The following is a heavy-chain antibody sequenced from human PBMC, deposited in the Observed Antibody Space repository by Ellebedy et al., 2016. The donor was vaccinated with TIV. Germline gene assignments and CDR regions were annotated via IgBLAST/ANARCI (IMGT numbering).Heavy chain of an antibody. V-gene: IGHV3-7*01. Sequence: GGSLRLXCAASGFTFSNYWMSWVRQAPGKGLEWVANIKQDGSEKHYVDSVKGRFTISRDNAKSSLYLQMNSLRVEDTALYYCASHVDTSMSYWGQGTLVTVSS. D-gene: IGHD5-18*01. CDR3: ASHVDTSMSY. J-gene: IGHJ4*02. CDR1: GFTFSNYW. CDR2: IKQDGSEK.